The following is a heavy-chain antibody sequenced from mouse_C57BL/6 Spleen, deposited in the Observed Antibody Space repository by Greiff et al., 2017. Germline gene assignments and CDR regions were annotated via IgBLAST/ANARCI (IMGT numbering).Heavy chain of an antibody. CDR1: GYAFSSYW. J-gene: IGHJ1*03. D-gene: IGHD5-1*01. V-gene: IGHV1-80*01. CDR3: ARMSNWYFDV. CDR2: IYPGGGDT. Sequence: QVQLQQSGAELVKPGASVKLSCKASGYAFSSYWMNWVKQRPGKGLEWIGQIYPGGGDTNYNCKFKGKATLTADKSSSTAYMQLSSLTSEDSAVYYCARMSNWYFDVWGKGTTVTVSS.